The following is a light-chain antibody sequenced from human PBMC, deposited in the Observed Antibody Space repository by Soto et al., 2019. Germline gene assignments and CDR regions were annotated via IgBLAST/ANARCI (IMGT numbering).Light chain of an antibody. J-gene: IGKJ3*01. CDR2: DAS. CDR1: QSVSTY. V-gene: IGKV3-11*01. Sequence: EIVLTQSPATLSLSPGERAILSCRASQSVSTYLAWYQQNPGQAPRLLIFDASNRATGIPARFSGSGSGTDFTLTISSLEPEDFAVYYCQQRADWPATFGPGTKVDIK. CDR3: QQRADWPAT.